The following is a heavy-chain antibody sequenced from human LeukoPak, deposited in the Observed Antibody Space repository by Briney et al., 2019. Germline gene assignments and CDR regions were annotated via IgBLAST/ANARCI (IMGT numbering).Heavy chain of an antibody. CDR1: GFTFDDYA. D-gene: IGHD3-16*01. J-gene: IGHJ4*02. V-gene: IGHV3-9*01. CDR2: ISWNSGSI. CDR3: ARDGRYPYY. Sequence: GGSLRLSCAASGFTFDDYAMHWVRQAPGKGLEWVSGISWNSGSIGYADSVKGRFTISRDNAKNSLYLQMNSLRAEDTAVYYCARDGRYPYYWGQGTLVTVSS.